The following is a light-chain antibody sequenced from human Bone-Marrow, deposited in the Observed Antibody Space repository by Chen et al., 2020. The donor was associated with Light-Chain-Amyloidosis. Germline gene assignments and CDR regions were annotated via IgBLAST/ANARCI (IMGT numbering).Light chain of an antibody. V-gene: IGLV2-14*01. CDR1: SSDVGGDNH. CDR2: EVT. J-gene: IGLJ1*01. CDR3: SSYTITNTLV. Sequence: QSALTQPASVSGSPGQSITISCTGTSSDVGGDNHVSWYQQHPDKAPKLMIYEVTNRPSWVPARFSGSKSENTASLTISGLQTEDEADYCCSSYTITNTLVFGSGTRVTVL.